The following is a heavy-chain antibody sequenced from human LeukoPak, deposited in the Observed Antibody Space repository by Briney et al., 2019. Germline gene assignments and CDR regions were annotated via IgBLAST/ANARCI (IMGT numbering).Heavy chain of an antibody. D-gene: IGHD3-3*01. CDR3: TTDIVEDTIFGVVIVPENDY. CDR2: IKSKTEGGTT. CDR1: GFTFSNAW. Sequence: GGSLRLSCAASGFTFSNAWMNWVRQAPGKGLEWVGRIKSKTEGGTTDYAAPVKGRFTISRDDSKNTLYLQMNSLKTEDTAVYYCTTDIVEDTIFGVVIVPENDYWGQGTLVTVSS. J-gene: IGHJ4*02. V-gene: IGHV3-15*07.